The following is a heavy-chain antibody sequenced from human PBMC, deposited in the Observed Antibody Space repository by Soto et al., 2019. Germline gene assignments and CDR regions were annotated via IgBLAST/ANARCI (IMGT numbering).Heavy chain of an antibody. CDR2: IWYDGSNK. CDR1: GFTFSSYG. Sequence: GGSLRLSCAASGFTFSSYGMHWVRQAPSKGLEWVAVIWYDGSNKYYADSVKGRFTISRDNSKNTLYLQMNSLRAEDTAVYYCARDQGGFYFDWRHDAFDIWGQGTMVTVSS. J-gene: IGHJ3*02. V-gene: IGHV3-33*01. CDR3: ARDQGGFYFDWRHDAFDI. D-gene: IGHD3-9*01.